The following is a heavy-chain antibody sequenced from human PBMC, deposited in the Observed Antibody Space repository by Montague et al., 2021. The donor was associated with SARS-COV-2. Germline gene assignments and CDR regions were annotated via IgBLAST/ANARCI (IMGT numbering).Heavy chain of an antibody. D-gene: IGHD6-13*01. CDR2: LFHIDTA. CDR1: DGSVISTYPH. V-gene: IGHV4-61*01. Sequence: SETLSLTCTVSDGSVISTYPHWHWVRQSPGRGPEWIGGYLFHIDTADYNASLRSRVTISVDTSKNQFSLKLTSVTAADTAVYYCTRGIDPYKTGYWGQGIQVTVSS. J-gene: IGHJ4*02. CDR3: TRGIDPYKTGY.